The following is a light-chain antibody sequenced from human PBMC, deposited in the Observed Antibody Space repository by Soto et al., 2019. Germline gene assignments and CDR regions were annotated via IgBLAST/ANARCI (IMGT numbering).Light chain of an antibody. V-gene: IGLV2-14*01. CDR1: SSDVGNYNY. Sequence: QSALTQPASVSGSPGQSITISCTGTSSDVGNYNYVSWYQQHPGKAPKLMIYEVTDRPSGVSNRFSGSKSGNTASLTISGLQAEDEADYYCSSFATSGTTVIFGGGTKLTVL. J-gene: IGLJ2*01. CDR2: EVT. CDR3: SSFATSGTTVI.